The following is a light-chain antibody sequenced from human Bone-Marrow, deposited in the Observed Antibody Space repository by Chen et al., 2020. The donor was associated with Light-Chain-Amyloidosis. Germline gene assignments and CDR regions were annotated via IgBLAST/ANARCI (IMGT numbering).Light chain of an antibody. CDR1: HHIENY. CDR2: LAS. V-gene: IGKV1-39*01. Sequence: DIRMTQSPSSLSASVGDKITISCWTSHHIENYLNWYQQKPGTAPKLLIFLASRLQSGVPSRFSGRGSGTSFTLTIDNLQPEDFATYYCQQSYSLPLTFGGGTKV. J-gene: IGKJ4*02. CDR3: QQSYSLPLT.